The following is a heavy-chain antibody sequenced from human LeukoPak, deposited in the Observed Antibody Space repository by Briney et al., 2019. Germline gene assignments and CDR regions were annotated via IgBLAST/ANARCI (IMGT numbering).Heavy chain of an antibody. J-gene: IGHJ6*04. CDR3: AKELGIEDNWNDAYYYYGMDV. Sequence: GGSLRLSCAASGFTFSSYGMHWVRQAPGKGLEWVAVISYDGSNKYYADSVKGRFTISRDNSKNTPYLQMNSLRAEDTAVYYCAKELGIEDNWNDAYYYYGMDVWGKGTTVTVSS. D-gene: IGHD1-20*01. V-gene: IGHV3-30*18. CDR1: GFTFSSYG. CDR2: ISYDGSNK.